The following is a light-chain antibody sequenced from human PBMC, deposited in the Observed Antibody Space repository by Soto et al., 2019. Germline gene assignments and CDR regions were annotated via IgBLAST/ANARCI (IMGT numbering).Light chain of an antibody. CDR1: SRDVGGYNY. CDR3: FSHRRGDSHV. CDR2: GVT. J-gene: IGLJ1*01. Sequence: QPVLTQPASVSGSPGQSITISCTGTSRDVGGYNYVSWYQQYPGKAPKLMIYGVTNRPSGVSNRFSGSKTGNTASLTISGLQAEDEAYYYCFSHRRGDSHVFGTGTKVTVL. V-gene: IGLV2-14*01.